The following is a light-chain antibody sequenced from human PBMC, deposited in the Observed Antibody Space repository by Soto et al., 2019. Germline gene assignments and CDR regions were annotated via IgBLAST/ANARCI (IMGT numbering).Light chain of an antibody. J-gene: IGKJ1*01. CDR1: QSVSSN. CDR3: KQYNHWSGT. CDR2: GVS. V-gene: IGKV3-15*01. Sequence: EIVMTQSPATLSVSPGERATLSCRASQSVSSNVAWYQQKPGQAPRLLIYGVSTRATGIPARFSGSGSGTEFTLTISSLQSEDFAVYYCKQYNHWSGTFGQGTKVEI.